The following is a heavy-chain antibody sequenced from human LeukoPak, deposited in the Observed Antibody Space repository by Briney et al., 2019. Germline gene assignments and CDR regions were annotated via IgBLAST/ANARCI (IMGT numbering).Heavy chain of an antibody. CDR1: GGSFSGYY. Sequence: NPSETLSLTCAVYGGSFSGYYWSWIRQPPGKGLEWIGEINHSGSTNYSPSLKSRVTISVDTSKNQFSLKLSSVTAADTAVYYCARGLGYCSGGSCYSFRYNWFDPWGQGTLVTVSS. D-gene: IGHD2-15*01. V-gene: IGHV4-34*01. CDR2: INHSGST. CDR3: ARGLGYCSGGSCYSFRYNWFDP. J-gene: IGHJ5*02.